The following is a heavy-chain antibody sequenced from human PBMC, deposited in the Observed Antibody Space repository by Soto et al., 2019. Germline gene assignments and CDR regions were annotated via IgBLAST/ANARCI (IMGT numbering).Heavy chain of an antibody. CDR2: INAGNGNT. J-gene: IGHJ3*02. CDR1: GYTFTSYA. D-gene: IGHD3-9*01. CDR3: ARDSPPIYDILTGYRAPEAFDI. V-gene: IGHV1-3*01. Sequence: GASVKVSCKASGYTFTSYAMHWVRQAPGQRLEWKGWINAGNGNTKFSQKFQCRVTITRDTSASTAYMDLSSLRSEDSAVYYCARDSPPIYDILTGYRAPEAFDIWGQGTMVTVSS.